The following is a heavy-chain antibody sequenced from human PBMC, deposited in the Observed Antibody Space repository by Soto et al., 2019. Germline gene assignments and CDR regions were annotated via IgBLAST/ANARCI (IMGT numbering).Heavy chain of an antibody. J-gene: IGHJ4*02. CDR2: ITSSSSYT. V-gene: IGHV3-11*03. D-gene: IGHD1-1*01. CDR3: AGGQDNIAVNFDY. CDR1: GSSFRDYY. Sequence: GGSLRLSCAASGSSFRDYYMSWIRQSPGKGLEWLSYITSSSSYTHYADSVKGRFTISRDNAENSLYLQMNSLRAEDTAVYYCAGGQDNIAVNFDYWGQGTPVTVSS.